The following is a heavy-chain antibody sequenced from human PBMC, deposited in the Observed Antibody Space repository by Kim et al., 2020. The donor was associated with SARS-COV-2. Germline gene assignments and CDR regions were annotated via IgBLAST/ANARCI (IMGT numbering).Heavy chain of an antibody. CDR2: IRGSGGRT. D-gene: IGHD2-2*01. V-gene: IGHV3-23*01. CDR3: GRGPPGYCIGTDCVGV. Sequence: GGSLRHSCAASGFTFSSFAMSWVRQAPGKGLEWVSGIRGSGGRTYYEDSVKGRFTISRDNSQNALYLQMNSLRAEDTAVYYCGRGPPGYCIGTDCVGVWG. CDR1: GFTFSSFA. J-gene: IGHJ3*01.